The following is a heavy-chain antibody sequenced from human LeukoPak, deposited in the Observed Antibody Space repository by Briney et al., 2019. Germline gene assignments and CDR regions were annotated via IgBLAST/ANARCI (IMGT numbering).Heavy chain of an antibody. J-gene: IGHJ3*02. V-gene: IGHV3-23*01. Sequence: PGGSLRLSCAASGFTFNGYAMNWVRQAPGKGLEWVSAISGSGGSTYYADSVKGRFTISRDNSKNTLYLQMNSLRAEDTAVYYCVQRRDAFDIWGQGTMVTVSS. CDR2: ISGSGGST. CDR1: GFTFNGYA. CDR3: VQRRDAFDI.